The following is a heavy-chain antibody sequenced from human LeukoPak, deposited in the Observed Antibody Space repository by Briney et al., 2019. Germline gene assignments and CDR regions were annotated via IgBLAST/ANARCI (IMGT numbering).Heavy chain of an antibody. D-gene: IGHD4-17*01. CDR1: GFTVSTNY. J-gene: IGHJ4*02. Sequence: GGSLRLSCAASGFTVSTNYINWVRQAPGKGLEWVSVICSGGNTYYADSVEGRFTISRDNSKNTVYLQMNSLRAEDTAVYYCTRGPYGDWGQGTLVTVSS. V-gene: IGHV3-66*01. CDR2: ICSGGNT. CDR3: TRGPYGD.